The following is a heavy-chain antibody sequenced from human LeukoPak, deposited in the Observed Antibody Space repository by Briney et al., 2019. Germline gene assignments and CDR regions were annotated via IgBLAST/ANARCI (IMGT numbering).Heavy chain of an antibody. CDR3: AREADLGTTISGSFDI. J-gene: IGHJ3*02. D-gene: IGHD5-24*01. Sequence: PGGSLRLSCAASGFTFSRYWMSWVHQAPGKGLEWVASIRQDGSEKYSVDSVKGRFTVSRDNAKNSLYLQMNSLRAADTALYYCAREADLGTTISGSFDIWGQGTMVTVSS. CDR2: IRQDGSEK. CDR1: GFTFSRYW. V-gene: IGHV3-7*01.